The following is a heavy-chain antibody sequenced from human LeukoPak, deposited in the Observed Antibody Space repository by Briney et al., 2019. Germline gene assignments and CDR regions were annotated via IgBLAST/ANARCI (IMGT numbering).Heavy chain of an antibody. CDR1: GFTFRNYG. CDR2: TTYNGSNE. CDR3: ARDPYNGGYGASYYYYMDV. Sequence: GGSLRLSCAASGFTFRNYGMHWVRQAPGKGLEWVAVTTYNGSNEYYTDSVKGRFTISRDNSKNTLYLQMNSLRAEDTAVYYCARDPYNGGYGASYYYYMDVWGKGTTVTISS. J-gene: IGHJ6*03. D-gene: IGHD1-26*01. V-gene: IGHV3-30*03.